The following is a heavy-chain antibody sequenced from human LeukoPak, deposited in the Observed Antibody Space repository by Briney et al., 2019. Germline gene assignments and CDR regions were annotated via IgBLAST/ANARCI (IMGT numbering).Heavy chain of an antibody. CDR3: ARGGGYYPFDY. Sequence: SETLSLTCTVSGGSISSYYWSWIRQPPGKGLELIGYIYYSGSTNYNPSLKSRVTISVDTSKNQFSLKLSSVTAADTAVYYCARGGGYYPFDYWGQGTLVTVSS. D-gene: IGHD3-22*01. J-gene: IGHJ4*02. CDR1: GGSISSYY. V-gene: IGHV4-59*01. CDR2: IYYSGST.